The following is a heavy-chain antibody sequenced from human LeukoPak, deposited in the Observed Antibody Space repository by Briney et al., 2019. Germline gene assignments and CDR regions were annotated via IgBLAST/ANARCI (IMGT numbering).Heavy chain of an antibody. CDR3: ARVSGSGTALDAFDI. CDR2: IYHSGST. J-gene: IGHJ3*02. CDR1: GYSISSGYY. V-gene: IGHV4-38-2*01. Sequence: PSETLSLTCAVSGYSISSGYYWGWIRQPPGKGLEWIGSIYHSGSTYFNPSLQSGVTISVDTCKNQCSLTLSSVTAAEKDVYFCARVSGSGTALDAFDIWGQGTMVTVSS. D-gene: IGHD1-1*01.